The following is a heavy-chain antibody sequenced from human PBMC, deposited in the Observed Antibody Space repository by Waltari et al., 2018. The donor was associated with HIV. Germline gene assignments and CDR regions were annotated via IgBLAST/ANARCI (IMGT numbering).Heavy chain of an antibody. CDR2: ISRGSSYS. D-gene: IGHD1-1*01. CDR1: GFHLNLFS. V-gene: IGHV3-21*02. CDR3: VRDRTSLTTGDFES. J-gene: IGHJ4*02. Sequence: EVRLVQSGGGLVKPGESLTLSCTAPGFHLNLFSMTWVRLAPGKGLEWVSSISRGSSYSYYSDAVKGRFTVSRDNAKNSLLLQLNTLTAEDTALYYCVRDRTSLTTGDFESWGQGAPVTVSS.